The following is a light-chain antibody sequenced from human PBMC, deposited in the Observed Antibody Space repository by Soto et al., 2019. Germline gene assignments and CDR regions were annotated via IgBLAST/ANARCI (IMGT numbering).Light chain of an antibody. CDR1: QSLDSKT. CDR2: GAS. V-gene: IGKV3-20*01. CDR3: HQYVNSLWP. Sequence: EIVLTQSPGTLSLSPGERVTLSCRASQSLDSKTLKWYQQKPGQSPRLLIYGASRRATGIPDRFSGSGSGTDFTLTISRLDAEDFAVYFCHQYVNSLWPFGQGTKVEIK. J-gene: IGKJ1*01.